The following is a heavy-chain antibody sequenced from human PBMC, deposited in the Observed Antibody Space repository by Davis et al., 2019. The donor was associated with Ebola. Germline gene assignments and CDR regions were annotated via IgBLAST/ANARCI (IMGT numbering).Heavy chain of an antibody. CDR2: IKPDGSER. D-gene: IGHD3-3*01. CDR3: ARDENYEFWSGYHYYYGMDV. J-gene: IGHJ6*02. CDR1: GFTFSRYW. Sequence: GESLKISCAASGFTFSRYWVSWVRQAPGKGLEWVASIKPDGSERHYVDSVRGRFTISRDNAKNSLDLQMNSLRAEDTAVYYCARDENYEFWSGYHYYYGMDVWGQGTTVTVSS. V-gene: IGHV3-7*03.